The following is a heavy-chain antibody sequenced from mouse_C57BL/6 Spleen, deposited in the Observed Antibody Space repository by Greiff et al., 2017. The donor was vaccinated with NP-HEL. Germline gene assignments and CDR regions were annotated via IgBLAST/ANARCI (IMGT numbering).Heavy chain of an antibody. D-gene: IGHD1-2*01. CDR3: ARGYSESAWFAY. CDR1: GYTFTSYG. Sequence: QVQLQQSGAELARPGASVKLSCKASGYTFTSYGISWVKQRTGQGLEWIGEIYPRSGNTYYNEKFKGKATLTADKSSSTAYMELRSLTSEDSAVYFCARGYSESAWFAYWGQGTLVTVSA. J-gene: IGHJ3*01. V-gene: IGHV1-81*01. CDR2: IYPRSGNT.